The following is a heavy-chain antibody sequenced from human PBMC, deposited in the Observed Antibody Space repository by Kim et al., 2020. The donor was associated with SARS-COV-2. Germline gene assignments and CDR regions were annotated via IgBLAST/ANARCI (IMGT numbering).Heavy chain of an antibody. V-gene: IGHV4-61*02. J-gene: IGHJ6*02. D-gene: IGHD5-12*01. Sequence: SETLSLTCTVSGGSISSGSYYWSWIRQPAGKGLEWIGRIYTSGSTNYNPSLKSRVTISVDTSKNQFSLKLSSVTAADTAVYYCARRQEMATIQGHYGMDVWGQGTTVTVSS. CDR3: ARRQEMATIQGHYGMDV. CDR1: GGSISSGSYY. CDR2: IYTSGST.